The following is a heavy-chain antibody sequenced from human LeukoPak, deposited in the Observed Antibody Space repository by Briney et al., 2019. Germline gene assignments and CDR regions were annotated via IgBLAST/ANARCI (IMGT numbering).Heavy chain of an antibody. CDR1: GGSISSGSYY. J-gene: IGHJ5*02. V-gene: IGHV4-61*02. D-gene: IGHD4-11*01. CDR3: ARERIYSNEAFDP. Sequence: PSETLSLTCTVSGGSISSGSYYWSWIRQPAGEGLQWIGRFYTSGSTNYNPSLKSRVTISVDTSKNQFSLKLSSVTAADTAVYYCARERIYSNEAFDPWGQGTLVTVSS. CDR2: FYTSGST.